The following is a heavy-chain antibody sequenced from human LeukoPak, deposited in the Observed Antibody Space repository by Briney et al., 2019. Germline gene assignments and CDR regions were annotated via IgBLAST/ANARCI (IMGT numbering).Heavy chain of an antibody. CDR3: AKDPYRASSGLVDY. D-gene: IGHD5-12*01. J-gene: IGHJ4*02. Sequence: GGSLRLSCAASGFAFSSQAMGWVRQAPGKGLEWVSSISGSGGTTYYADSVKGRFTISRDNSKNTLYLQMNSLRAEDTAVYYCAKDPYRASSGLVDYWGQGTLVTVSS. V-gene: IGHV3-23*01. CDR2: ISGSGGTT. CDR1: GFAFSSQA.